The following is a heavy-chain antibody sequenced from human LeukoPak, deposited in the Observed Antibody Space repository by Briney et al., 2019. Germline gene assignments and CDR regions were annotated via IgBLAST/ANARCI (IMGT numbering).Heavy chain of an antibody. D-gene: IGHD3-10*01. Sequence: ASVKVSFKASGYTFTGCYMHWVRQAAGQGLEWMGWINPNSGGTNYAQKFQGRVTMTRDTSISTAYMELSRLRSDDTAVYYCARIMVRGAYRPITYYDYWGQGTLVTVSS. CDR2: INPNSGGT. CDR1: GYTFTGCY. J-gene: IGHJ4*02. V-gene: IGHV1-2*02. CDR3: ARIMVRGAYRPITYYDY.